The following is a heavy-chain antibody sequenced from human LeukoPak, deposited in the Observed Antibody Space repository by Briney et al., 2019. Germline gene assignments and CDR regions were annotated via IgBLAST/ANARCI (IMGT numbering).Heavy chain of an antibody. V-gene: IGHV3-30*18. CDR2: ISYDGHVQ. Sequence: GKALTLSCAASGFTFSNYGMHWVRQALGKGPEWVAFISYDGHVQFYADSVKGRFTISRDNSNNTPTLHMSNLKSDDTAVFYCAKVTGYRFCRGSACYAADHWGQGTLVTVSS. J-gene: IGHJ4*02. D-gene: IGHD2-2*01. CDR1: GFTFSNYG. CDR3: AKVTGYRFCRGSACYAADH.